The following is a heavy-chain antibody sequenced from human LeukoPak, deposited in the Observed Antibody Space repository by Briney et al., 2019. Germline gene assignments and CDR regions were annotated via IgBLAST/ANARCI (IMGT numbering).Heavy chain of an antibody. D-gene: IGHD3-22*01. CDR3: ARGFGLYYDSSGYYYFDY. V-gene: IGHV4-34*01. Sequence: PETLSLTCAVYGGSFSGYYWSWIRQPPGKGLEWIREINHSGSTNYNPSLKSRVTISVDTSKNQFSLKLSSVTAADTAVYYCARGFGLYYDSSGYYYFDYWGQGTLVTVSS. J-gene: IGHJ4*02. CDR2: INHSGST. CDR1: GGSFSGYY.